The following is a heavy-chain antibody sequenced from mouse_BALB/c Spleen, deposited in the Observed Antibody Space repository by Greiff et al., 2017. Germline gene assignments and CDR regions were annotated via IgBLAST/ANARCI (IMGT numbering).Heavy chain of an antibody. Sequence: EVKVEESGGGLVKPGGSLKLSCAASGFAFSSYDMSWVRQTPEKRLEWVAYISSGGGSTYYPDTVKGRFTISRDNAKNTLYLQMSSLKSEDTAMYYCARHYRYDNAMDYWGQGTSVTVSS. CDR2: ISSGGGST. J-gene: IGHJ4*01. CDR3: ARHYRYDNAMDY. CDR1: GFAFSSYD. V-gene: IGHV5-12-1*01. D-gene: IGHD2-14*01.